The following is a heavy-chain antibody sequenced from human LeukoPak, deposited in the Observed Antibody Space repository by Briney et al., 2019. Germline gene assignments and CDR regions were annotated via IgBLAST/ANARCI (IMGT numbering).Heavy chain of an antibody. CDR2: IAYGGNNK. V-gene: IGHV3-30-3*01. J-gene: IGHJ4*02. CDR3: ASETYYYDSSGESYFDY. CDR1: GFTFSDHA. D-gene: IGHD3-22*01. Sequence: PGGSLRLSCGASGFTFSDHAMHWVRQTPGKGLEWLATIAYGGNNKHYADSVKGRFTISRDNSKNTLYLQMNSLRAEDTAVYYCASETYYYDSSGESYFDYWGQGTLVTVSS.